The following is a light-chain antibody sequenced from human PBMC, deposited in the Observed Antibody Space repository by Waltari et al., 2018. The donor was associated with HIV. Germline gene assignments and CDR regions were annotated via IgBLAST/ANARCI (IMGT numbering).Light chain of an antibody. CDR2: KVS. V-gene: IGKV2-30*01. J-gene: IGKJ2*01. Sequence: DVVMTQSPLSLPVTLGQPAAISCRSRLSLVYSDGNTYLSWFQQRPVQSPRRLVYKVSKRDSGVPDRFSGSGSGTGFTLKISRVEAGDVGVYYCMQGTHWPYTFGQGTKLEIK. CDR1: LSLVYSDGNTY. CDR3: MQGTHWPYT.